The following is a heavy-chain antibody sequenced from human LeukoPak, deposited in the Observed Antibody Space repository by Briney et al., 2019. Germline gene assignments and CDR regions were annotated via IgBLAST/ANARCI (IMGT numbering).Heavy chain of an antibody. CDR2: ISYDGSNK. CDR3: ARDELRMTTVTIYYYYGMDV. V-gene: IGHV3-30*04. J-gene: IGHJ6*02. Sequence: PGGSLRLSCAASGFTFSSYAMHWVRQAPGKGLEWVAVISYDGSNKYYADSVKGRFTISRDNSKNTLYLQMNSLRAEDTAVYYCARDELRMTTVTIYYYYGMDVWGQGTTVTVSS. D-gene: IGHD4-17*01. CDR1: GFTFSSYA.